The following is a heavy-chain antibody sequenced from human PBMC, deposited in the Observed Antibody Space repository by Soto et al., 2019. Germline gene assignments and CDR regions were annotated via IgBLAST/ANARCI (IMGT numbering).Heavy chain of an antibody. V-gene: IGHV3-23*01. CDR2: ISGSGGST. J-gene: IGHJ4*02. CDR3: AKDLFPVKVGIVGATGAGY. Sequence: VQLLESGGGLVQPGGSLRLSCAASGFTFSSYAMSWVRQAPGKGLEWVSAISGSGGSTYYADSVKGRFTISRDNSKNTLYLQMNSLRAEDTAVYYCAKDLFPVKVGIVGATGAGYWGQGTLVTVSS. CDR1: GFTFSSYA. D-gene: IGHD1-26*01.